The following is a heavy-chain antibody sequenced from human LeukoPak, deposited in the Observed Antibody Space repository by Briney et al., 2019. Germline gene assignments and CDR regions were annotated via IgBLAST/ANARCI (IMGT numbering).Heavy chain of an antibody. V-gene: IGHV4-59*01. CDR3: ARGRSSMVRGYYYYYTDV. CDR2: IYYSGST. Sequence: SETLSLMCTVSGGSINFYYWSWIRQPPGKALEWIGYIYYSGSTNYHPSLKSRVTISVDTSKIQSSLKLSSVTAADAAVYYCARGRSSMVRGYYYYYTDVWGKGTTVTISS. CDR1: GGSINFYY. J-gene: IGHJ6*03. D-gene: IGHD3-10*01.